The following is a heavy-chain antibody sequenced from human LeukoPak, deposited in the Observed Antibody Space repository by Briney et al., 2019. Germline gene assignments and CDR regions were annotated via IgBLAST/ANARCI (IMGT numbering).Heavy chain of an antibody. Sequence: PSETLSLTCAVSGYSISSGYYWGWIRQPPGKGLEWIGSIYHSGGTYYNPSLKSRVTISVDTSKNQFSLKLSSVTAADTAVYYCARVERLFPDYWGQGTLVTVSS. D-gene: IGHD1-1*01. CDR2: IYHSGGT. J-gene: IGHJ4*02. CDR3: ARVERLFPDY. V-gene: IGHV4-38-2*01. CDR1: GYSISSGYY.